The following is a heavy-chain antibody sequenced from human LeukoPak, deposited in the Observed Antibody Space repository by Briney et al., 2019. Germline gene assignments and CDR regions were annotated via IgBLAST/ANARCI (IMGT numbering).Heavy chain of an antibody. V-gene: IGHV1-8*02. J-gene: IGHJ3*02. CDR1: GGTFSSYA. CDR3: ATHSDTDAFDI. D-gene: IGHD2-15*01. CDR2: MNPNSGNT. Sequence: ASVKVSCKASGGTFSSYAISWVRQAPGQGLEWMGWMNPNSGNTGYAQKFQGRVTMTRNTSISTAYMELSSLRSEDTAVYYCATHSDTDAFDIWGQGTMVTVSS.